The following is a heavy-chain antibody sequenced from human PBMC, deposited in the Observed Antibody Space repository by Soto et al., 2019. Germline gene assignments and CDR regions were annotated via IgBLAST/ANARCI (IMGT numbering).Heavy chain of an antibody. CDR3: AVGPVGIVPTGMKPFDP. Sequence: QVQLVQSGAEVKKPGSSVKVSCKASGGTFSNYAISWVRQAPGQGLEWMGGIIPIFGTANYAQKFQGRVTITADESTSTGYMELSSLRSEDTAIYYCAVGPVGIVPTGMKPFDPWGQGTLVTVSS. CDR1: GGTFSNYA. J-gene: IGHJ5*02. CDR2: IIPIFGTA. V-gene: IGHV1-69*12. D-gene: IGHD5-12*01.